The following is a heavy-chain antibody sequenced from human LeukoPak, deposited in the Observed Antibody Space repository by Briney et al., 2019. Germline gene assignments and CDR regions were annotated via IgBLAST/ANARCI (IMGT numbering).Heavy chain of an antibody. V-gene: IGHV3-30*03. CDR2: ISYDGSNK. Sequence: PGRSLRLSCAASGFTFSSYGMHWVRQAPGKGLEWVAVISYDGSNKYYADSVKGRFTISRDNSKNTLYLQMNSLRAEDTAVYYCATDYGTRTSDFDYWGQGTLVTVSS. CDR1: GFTFSSYG. J-gene: IGHJ4*02. CDR3: ATDYGTRTSDFDY. D-gene: IGHD4-17*01.